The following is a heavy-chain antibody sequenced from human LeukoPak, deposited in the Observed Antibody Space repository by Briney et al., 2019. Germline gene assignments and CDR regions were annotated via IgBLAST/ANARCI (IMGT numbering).Heavy chain of an antibody. CDR1: GGSISGHF. J-gene: IGHJ6*02. CDR3: ARFGVDYDMDV. V-gene: IGHV4-59*11. Sequence: SETLSLTCSVSGGSISGHFWTWIRQPPGKGLEWIAQIHYSGSPDYNPSLKSRITISVDTSKNQISLKVTSVTAADTAVYYCARFGVDYDMDVWGQGTTVTISS. D-gene: IGHD3-16*01. CDR2: IHYSGSP.